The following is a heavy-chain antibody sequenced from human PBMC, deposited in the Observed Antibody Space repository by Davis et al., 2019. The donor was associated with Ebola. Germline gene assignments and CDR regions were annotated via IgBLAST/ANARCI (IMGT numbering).Heavy chain of an antibody. CDR2: ISYDGSNK. CDR1: GFTFSSYG. J-gene: IGHJ3*02. D-gene: IGHD3-16*02. CDR3: AKNRVITFGGVIPLDAFDI. Sequence: GESLKISCAASGFTFSSYGMHWVRQAPGKGLEWVAVISYDGSNKYYAHSVKGRFTISRDDSKHTLYLQMNSRRAEDTAVYYCAKNRVITFGGVIPLDAFDIWGQGTMVTVSS. V-gene: IGHV3-30-3*02.